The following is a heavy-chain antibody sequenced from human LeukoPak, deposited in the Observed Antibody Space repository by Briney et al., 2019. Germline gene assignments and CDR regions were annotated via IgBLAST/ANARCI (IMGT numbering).Heavy chain of an antibody. CDR1: GGSISSSSYY. CDR2: IYYSGST. Sequence: SETLSLTCTVSGGSISSSSYYWGWIRQPPGKGMEWIGSIYYSGSTYYNPSLKSRVTISVDTSKNQFSLKLSSVTAADTAVYYCARDLPSCDYGGWFDPWGQGTLVTVSS. J-gene: IGHJ5*02. CDR3: ARDLPSCDYGGWFDP. V-gene: IGHV4-39*07. D-gene: IGHD4-23*01.